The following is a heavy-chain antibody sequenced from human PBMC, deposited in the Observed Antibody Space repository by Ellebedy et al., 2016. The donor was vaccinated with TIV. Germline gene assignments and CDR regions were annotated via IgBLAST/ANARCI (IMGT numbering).Heavy chain of an antibody. D-gene: IGHD3-16*01. Sequence: ASVKVSCXASGYTFRHFYMHWVRQAPGQGLEWVGVMNPSSGGATYAKKFQGRVTMTRDTSTSTVNMEMTSLRSDDTAVYYCARDLVGETSYVGYWGQGTLVTVSS. CDR3: ARDLVGETSYVGY. CDR1: GYTFRHFY. V-gene: IGHV1-46*01. CDR2: MNPSSGGA. J-gene: IGHJ4*02.